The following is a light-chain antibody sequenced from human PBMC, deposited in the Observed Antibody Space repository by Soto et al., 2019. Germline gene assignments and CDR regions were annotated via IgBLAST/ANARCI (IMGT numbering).Light chain of an antibody. V-gene: IGLV2-11*01. CDR3: CSYAGSSTYV. J-gene: IGLJ1*01. CDR1: SSDLGGYNY. CDR2: DVN. Sequence: QSVLTQPRSVSGSPGQSVTISCTGTSSDLGGYNYVSWYQQHPGKAPKLMIYDVNKRPSGVPVRFSGSKSDNTASLTISGLQAEDEADYYCCSYAGSSTYVFGTGTKVTVL.